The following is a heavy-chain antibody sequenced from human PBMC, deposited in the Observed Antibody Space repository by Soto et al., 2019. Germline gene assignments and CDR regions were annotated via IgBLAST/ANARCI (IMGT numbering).Heavy chain of an antibody. CDR3: ARGGDCVTPTCYKYFHN. D-gene: IGHD2-8*01. CDR1: GGTFSRYA. V-gene: IGHV1-69*10. Sequence: SVKVSCKASGGTFSRYAISWVRQAPGQGLEWMGGIIPVLGITNYAQKFQDRVTITADKSTSTAYMELSSLRSDDTAVYYCARGGDCVTPTCYKYFHNWGQGTLVTVSS. CDR2: IIPVLGIT. J-gene: IGHJ1*01.